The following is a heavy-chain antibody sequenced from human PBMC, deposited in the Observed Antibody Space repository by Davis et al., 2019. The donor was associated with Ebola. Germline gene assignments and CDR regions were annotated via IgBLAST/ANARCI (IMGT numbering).Heavy chain of an antibody. CDR1: GFTFSRYC. J-gene: IGHJ4*02. CDR3: TRDGPNYDVDY. V-gene: IGHV3-30*02. D-gene: IGHD3-22*01. CDR2: TRSEATSQ. Sequence: GGSLRLSCEASGFTFSRYCMRWVRQAPGKGLEWVAFTRSEATSQDYGKSVQGRFFISRDDSKNTLYLQMNSLRVDDTAVYFGTRDGPNYDVDYWGQGTLVTVSA.